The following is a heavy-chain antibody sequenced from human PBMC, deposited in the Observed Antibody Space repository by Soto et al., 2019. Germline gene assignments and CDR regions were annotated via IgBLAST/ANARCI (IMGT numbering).Heavy chain of an antibody. CDR2: INGGNGHT. Sequence: ASVKVSCKASGYTFSTYALHWVRQAPGQGLEWMGWINGGNGHTRYSQKFKDRVTISRDTPASTAYMELSGLRSEDTAVYYCARGKGMEENYYYYGMDVWGQGATVTVSS. D-gene: IGHD1-1*01. J-gene: IGHJ6*02. V-gene: IGHV1-3*01. CDR3: ARGKGMEENYYYYGMDV. CDR1: GYTFSTYA.